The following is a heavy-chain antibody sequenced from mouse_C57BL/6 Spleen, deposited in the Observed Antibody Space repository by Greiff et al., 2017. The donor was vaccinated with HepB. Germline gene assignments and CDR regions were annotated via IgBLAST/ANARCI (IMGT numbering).Heavy chain of an antibody. D-gene: IGHD1-1*01. Sequence: QVQLQQSGPELVKPGASVKISCKASGYAFSSSWMNWVKQRPGKGLEWIGRIYPGDGDTNYNGKFKGKATLTADKSSSTAYMQLSSLTSEESAVYCCARRVDDDWYFDGWGTGTTVTVSS. CDR1: GYAFSSSW. J-gene: IGHJ1*03. CDR2: IYPGDGDT. V-gene: IGHV1-82*01. CDR3: ARRVDDDWYFDG.